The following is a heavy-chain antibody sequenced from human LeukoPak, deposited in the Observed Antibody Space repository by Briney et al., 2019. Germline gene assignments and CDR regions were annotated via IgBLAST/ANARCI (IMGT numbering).Heavy chain of an antibody. CDR3: ARDLLVVVPAAPLGDY. CDR2: ISSSGSTI. Sequence: GGSLRLSCAASGFTFSDYYMSWIRQAPGKGLEWVSYISSSGSTIYYADSVKGRFTISRDNAKNSLYLQMNSLRAEDTAVYYCARDLLVVVPAAPLGDYWGQGTLVTVSS. D-gene: IGHD2-2*01. J-gene: IGHJ4*02. CDR1: GFTFSDYY. V-gene: IGHV3-11*01.